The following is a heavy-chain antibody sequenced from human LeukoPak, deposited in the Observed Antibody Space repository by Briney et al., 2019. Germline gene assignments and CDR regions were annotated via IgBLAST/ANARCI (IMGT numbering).Heavy chain of an antibody. V-gene: IGHV3-7*01. Sequence: GGSLRLSCAASGFTFSSYWMSWVRQAPGKGLEWVANIKQDGSEKYYVDSVKGRFTISRDNAKTSLYLQMNSLRAEDTAVYYCARDLAPQCSGGSCYPAPTWFDPWGQGTLVTVSS. CDR2: IKQDGSEK. CDR1: GFTFSSYW. D-gene: IGHD2-15*01. J-gene: IGHJ5*02. CDR3: ARDLAPQCSGGSCYPAPTWFDP.